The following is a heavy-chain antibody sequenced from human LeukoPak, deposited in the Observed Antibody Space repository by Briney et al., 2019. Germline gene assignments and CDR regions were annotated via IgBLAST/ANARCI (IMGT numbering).Heavy chain of an antibody. J-gene: IGHJ5*02. CDR1: GYTFTSYA. Sequence: ASVEVSCKASGYTFTSYAISWVRQAPGQGLEWMGWISAYNGNTNYAQKLQGRVTMTTDTSTSTAYMELRSLRSDDTAVYYCAKAVVPAAVGFDPWGQGTLVTVSS. CDR2: ISAYNGNT. D-gene: IGHD2-2*01. V-gene: IGHV1-18*01. CDR3: AKAVVPAAVGFDP.